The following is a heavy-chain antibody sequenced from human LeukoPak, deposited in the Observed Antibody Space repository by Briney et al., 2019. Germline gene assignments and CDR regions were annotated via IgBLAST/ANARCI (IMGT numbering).Heavy chain of an antibody. CDR3: ARDYTYCSGGTCYDRFDY. CDR2: INRDGSDK. Sequence: GSLRLSCAASGFTLSSYWMTWVRQAPGKGPEWVANINRDGSDKHYMDSVKGRFTISRDYAESSLYLQMNSLRAEDTAVYYCARDYTYCSGGTCYDRFDYWGQGTLVTVSS. D-gene: IGHD2-15*01. CDR1: GFTLSSYW. J-gene: IGHJ4*02. V-gene: IGHV3-7*01.